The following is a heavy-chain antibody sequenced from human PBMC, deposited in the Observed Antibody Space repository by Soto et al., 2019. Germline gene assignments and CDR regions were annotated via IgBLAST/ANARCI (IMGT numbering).Heavy chain of an antibody. D-gene: IGHD6-13*01. J-gene: IGHJ4*02. CDR3: ARARATIAAAAIFDC. CDR2: VYRTGST. V-gene: IGHV4-4*02. CDR1: GGSISTSNW. Sequence: QVQLQESGPGLVKPSGTLSLTCAVSGGSISTSNWWSWVRQPPGKGLEWIGEVYRTGSTNYNPSLESRVIVSVDKSKNQFSLKLTSVTAAAAAVYYCARARATIAAAAIFDCWGQGTLVTVSS.